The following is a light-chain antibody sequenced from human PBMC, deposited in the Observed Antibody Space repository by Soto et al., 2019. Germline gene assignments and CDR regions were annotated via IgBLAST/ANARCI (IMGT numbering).Light chain of an antibody. V-gene: IGLV2-11*01. J-gene: IGLJ1*01. Sequence: QSVLAQPRSVSGPPGQSVTISCTGTSTDVGGYNYVSWYQQHPGKVHKLMLYDVSKRPSGVPDHFSGSKSGNTASLTISGLQAEDEADYYCCSYAGRDTLYVFGSGTKVTVL. CDR1: STDVGGYNY. CDR3: CSYAGRDTLYV. CDR2: DVS.